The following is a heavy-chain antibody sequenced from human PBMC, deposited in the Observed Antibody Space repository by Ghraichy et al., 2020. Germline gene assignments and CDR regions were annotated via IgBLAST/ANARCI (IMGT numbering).Heavy chain of an antibody. CDR3: ARMYGDYAKDFDY. D-gene: IGHD4-17*01. Sequence: GESLNISCAASGFTVSSNYMSWVRQAPGKGLEWVSVIYSGGSTYYADSVKGRFTISRDNSKNTLYLQMNSLRAEDTAVYYCARMYGDYAKDFDYWGQGTLVTVSS. CDR1: GFTVSSNY. J-gene: IGHJ4*02. CDR2: IYSGGST. V-gene: IGHV3-53*01.